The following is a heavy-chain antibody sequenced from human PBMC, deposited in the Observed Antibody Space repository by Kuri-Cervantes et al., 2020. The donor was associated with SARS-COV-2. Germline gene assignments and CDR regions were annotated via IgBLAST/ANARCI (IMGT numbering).Heavy chain of an antibody. J-gene: IGHJ4*02. CDR1: GFTFDDYG. CDR3: AKDTGRGYYFDY. V-gene: IGHV3-20*04. Sequence: LSLTCAASGFTFDDYGMSWVRQAPGKGLEWVSGINWNGGSTGYADSVKGRFTISRDNSKNSLYLQMNSLRTEDTALYYCAKDTGRGYYFDYWGQGTLVTVSS. CDR2: INWNGGST. D-gene: IGHD3-10*01.